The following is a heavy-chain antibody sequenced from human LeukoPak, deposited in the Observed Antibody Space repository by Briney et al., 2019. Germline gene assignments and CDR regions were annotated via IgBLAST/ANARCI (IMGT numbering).Heavy chain of an antibody. CDR3: AREDIVLMVYDY. Sequence: GASVKVSCKASGYTFTSYYMHWVRQAPGQGLEWMGIINPSGGSTSYAQKFQGRVTMTRDMSTSTVYMELSSLRSEDTAVYYCAREDIVLMVYDYWGQGTLVTVSS. CDR1: GYTFTSYY. J-gene: IGHJ4*02. D-gene: IGHD2-8*01. CDR2: INPSGGST. V-gene: IGHV1-46*01.